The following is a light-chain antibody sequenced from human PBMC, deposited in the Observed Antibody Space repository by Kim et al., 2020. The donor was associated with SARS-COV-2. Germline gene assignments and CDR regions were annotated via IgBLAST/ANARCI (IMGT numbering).Light chain of an antibody. J-gene: IGLJ3*02. Sequence: SSELTQDPAVSVALGQTVRITCQGDSLRRYYASWYQQKSGQAPVLVIYGKNNRPSGIPDRVSGSSSGNTASLTITGAQAEDEADYYCHSRGSSNNHLFGG. CDR1: SLRRYY. CDR2: GKN. V-gene: IGLV3-19*01. CDR3: HSRGSSNNHL.